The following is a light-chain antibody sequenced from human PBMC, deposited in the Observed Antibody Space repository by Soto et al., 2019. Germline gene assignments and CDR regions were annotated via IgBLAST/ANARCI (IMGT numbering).Light chain of an antibody. CDR3: QAWDSSTVV. CDR2: QDN. CDR1: KLGDKY. J-gene: IGLJ2*01. V-gene: IGLV3-1*01. Sequence: SYELTQPPSVSVSPGQTASITCSGDKLGDKYACWYQQKPGQSPVLVIYQDNERPSGIPERFSGSNSGGTATLTISGTQAMDEADYYCQAWDSSTVVFGGGTKVTVL.